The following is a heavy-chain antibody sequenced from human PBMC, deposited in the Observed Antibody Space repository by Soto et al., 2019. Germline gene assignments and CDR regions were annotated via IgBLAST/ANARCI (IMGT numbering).Heavy chain of an antibody. CDR3: ARIVSGSSGYYGNNWFDP. D-gene: IGHD3-22*01. CDR2: IDWDDDK. J-gene: IGHJ5*02. Sequence: SGPTVVNPTQTLTLTCTFSGFSLSTSGMCVSWIRQPTGKALEWLALIDWDDDKYYSTSLKTRLTISKDTSKNQVVLTMTNMDPVDTATYYCARIVSGSSGYYGNNWFDPWCQGTLVTVSS. V-gene: IGHV2-70*01. CDR1: GFSLSTSGMC.